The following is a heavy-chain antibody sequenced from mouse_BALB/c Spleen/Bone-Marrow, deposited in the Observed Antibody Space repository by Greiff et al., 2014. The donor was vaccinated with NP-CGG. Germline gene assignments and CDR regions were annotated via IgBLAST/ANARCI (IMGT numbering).Heavy chain of an antibody. V-gene: IGHV2-2*02. CDR1: GFSLTSYG. CDR2: IWSGGST. CDR3: ARDGYYAMDY. D-gene: IGHD2-3*01. J-gene: IGHJ4*01. Sequence: VQGVESGPGLVQPSQSLSITCTVSGFSLTSYGVHWVRQSPGKGLEWLGVIWSGGSTDYNAAFISRLSISKDNSKSQVFFKMNSLQANDTAIYCCARDGYYAMDYWGQGTSVTVSS.